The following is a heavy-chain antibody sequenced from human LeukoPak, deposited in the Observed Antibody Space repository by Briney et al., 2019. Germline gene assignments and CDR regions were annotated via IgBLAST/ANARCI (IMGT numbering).Heavy chain of an antibody. Sequence: GGSLRLSCVASGFTVSSNYMGWVRQAPGKGLEWVSVIYSGGSTYYADSVKGRFTISRDNSKNTLYLQMNSLRAEDTAVYYCARDYGGRPFDYWGQGTLVTVSS. J-gene: IGHJ4*02. CDR2: IYSGGST. CDR1: GFTVSSNY. D-gene: IGHD4-23*01. V-gene: IGHV3-66*02. CDR3: ARDYGGRPFDY.